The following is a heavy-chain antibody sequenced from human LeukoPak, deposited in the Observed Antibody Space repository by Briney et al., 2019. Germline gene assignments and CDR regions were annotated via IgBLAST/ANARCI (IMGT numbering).Heavy chain of an antibody. Sequence: GGSLRLSCAASGFTFSSYSMNWVRQAPGKGLEWVSIISGSGGSTYYADSVKGRFTISRDTSKNTLYLQMNSLRAEDTAVYYCAKSPTIAARPYYFDYWGQGTLVTVSS. J-gene: IGHJ4*02. D-gene: IGHD6-6*01. CDR1: GFTFSSYS. V-gene: IGHV3-23*01. CDR2: ISGSGGST. CDR3: AKSPTIAARPYYFDY.